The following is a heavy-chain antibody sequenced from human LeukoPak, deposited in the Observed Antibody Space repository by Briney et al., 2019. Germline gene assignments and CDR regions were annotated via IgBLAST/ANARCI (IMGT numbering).Heavy chain of an antibody. CDR1: GGSISSYY. J-gene: IGHJ3*02. CDR2: IYTSGST. D-gene: IGHD5-24*01. CDR3: ARDLRNTISDAFDI. V-gene: IGHV4-4*07. Sequence: PSETLSLTCTVSGGSISSYYWSWIRQPAGKGLEWIGRIYTSGSTNYNPSLKSRVTISVDKSKNQFSLKLSSVTAADTAVYYCARDLRNTISDAFDIWGQGTMVTVS.